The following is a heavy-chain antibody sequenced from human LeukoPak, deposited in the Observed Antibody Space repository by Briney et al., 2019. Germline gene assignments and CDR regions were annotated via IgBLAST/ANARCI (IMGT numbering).Heavy chain of an antibody. CDR2: IKQDEIEK. J-gene: IGHJ4*02. CDR3: ARGYCSGSNCYSGFYFDY. CDR1: GFTFSNAW. D-gene: IGHD2-15*01. Sequence: PGGSLRLSCAASGFTFSNAWMSWVRQAPGKGLEWVANIKQDEIEKYFVESVRGRFTLSRDNAKNSLYLQMNSLRAEDTAVYYCARGYCSGSNCYSGFYFDYWGQGALVTVSS. V-gene: IGHV3-7*01.